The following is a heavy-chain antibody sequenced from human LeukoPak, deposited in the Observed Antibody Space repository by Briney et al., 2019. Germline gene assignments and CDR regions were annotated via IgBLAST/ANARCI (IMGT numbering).Heavy chain of an antibody. CDR3: ARCSYSGGSCPDY. CDR2: ISSDGRDT. J-gene: IGHJ4*02. V-gene: IGHV3-74*01. Sequence: SLRLSCAASGFTFNSHWMHWVRQAPGKGLVWLSRISSDGRDTGYADSVKGRFTISRDNAKNTLYLQVNSLRAEDTAVYYCARCSYSGGSCPDYWGQGTLVTVSS. CDR1: GFTFNSHW. D-gene: IGHD2-15*01.